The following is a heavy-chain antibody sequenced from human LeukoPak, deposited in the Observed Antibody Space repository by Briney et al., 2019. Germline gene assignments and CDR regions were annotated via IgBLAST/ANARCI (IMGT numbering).Heavy chain of an antibody. CDR2: ISYDGSNK. CDR1: GFTFSSYA. Sequence: GRSLRLSCAASGFTFSSYAMHWVRQAPGKGLEWVAVISYDGSNKYYADSVKGRFTISRDNSKNTLYPQMNSLRAEDTAVYYCATPLRYFDWLGYWGQGTLVTVSS. D-gene: IGHD3-9*01. V-gene: IGHV3-30-3*01. J-gene: IGHJ4*02. CDR3: ATPLRYFDWLGY.